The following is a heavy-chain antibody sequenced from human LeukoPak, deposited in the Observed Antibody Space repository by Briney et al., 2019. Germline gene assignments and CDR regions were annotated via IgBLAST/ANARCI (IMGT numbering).Heavy chain of an antibody. V-gene: IGHV1-2*06. Sequence: ASVKVSCKASGYTFTGYYMHWVRQAPGQGLEWLGRINPNSGVPNYARKFQGRVTMTRDTAISTAYMQLSSLRSGDTAVYYCAREVGYSSSYYGRFDPWGQGTLVTVSS. CDR3: AREVGYSSSYYGRFDP. J-gene: IGHJ5*02. CDR1: GYTFTGYY. D-gene: IGHD6-13*01. CDR2: INPNSGVP.